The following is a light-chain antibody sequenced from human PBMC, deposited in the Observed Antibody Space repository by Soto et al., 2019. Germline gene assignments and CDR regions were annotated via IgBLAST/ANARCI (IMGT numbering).Light chain of an antibody. CDR1: QHIATY. J-gene: IGKJ1*01. Sequence: DIQMTQSPSALSASVGDRVTISCRSSQHIATYLNWYQHKPGKAPKLLVYAASTLQSGVPSRFSGSGSGTDFRLTISSLQPDDFATYYCQQSSTIPRTFGQGTKVDLK. CDR2: AAS. CDR3: QQSSTIPRT. V-gene: IGKV1-39*01.